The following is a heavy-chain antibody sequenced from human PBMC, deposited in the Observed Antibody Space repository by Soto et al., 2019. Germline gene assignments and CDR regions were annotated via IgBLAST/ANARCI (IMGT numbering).Heavy chain of an antibody. J-gene: IGHJ6*04. V-gene: IGHV3-7*04. D-gene: IGHD5-12*01. CDR1: GFTFSSYW. CDR2: IKQDGSEK. CDR3: ARDSSIVATTGTYCYYYGMDV. Sequence: EVQLVESGGGLVQPGGSLRLSCAASGFTFSSYWMSWVRQAPGKGLEWVANIKQDGSEKYYVDSVKGRFTISRDNAKNSLYLQMNSLIADDTPVYYSARDSSIVATTGTYCYYYGMDVWGEGTTGTVSS.